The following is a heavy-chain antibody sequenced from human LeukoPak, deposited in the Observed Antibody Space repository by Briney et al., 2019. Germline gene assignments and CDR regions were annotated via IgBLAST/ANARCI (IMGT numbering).Heavy chain of an antibody. CDR1: GYTFTSYD. CDR2: MNPNSGNT. CDR3: ARGRGYCSSTSCYENDY. J-gene: IGHJ4*02. D-gene: IGHD2-2*01. Sequence: PLASVKVSCKASGYTFTSYDINWVRQATGQGLEWMGWMNPNSGNTGYAQKFQGRVTVTRNTSISTAYMELSSLRSEDTAVYYCARGRGYCSSTSCYENDYWGQGTLVTVSS. V-gene: IGHV1-8*01.